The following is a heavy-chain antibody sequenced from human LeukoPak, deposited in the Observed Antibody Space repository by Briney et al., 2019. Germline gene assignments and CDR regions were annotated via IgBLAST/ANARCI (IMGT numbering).Heavy chain of an antibody. CDR2: IYISGNT. Sequence: GGSLRLSCAASTFTVSTNYMSWVRQAPGKGLEWVSIIYISGNTYYADSVKGRVTISRDTSKNTVSLQMNSLRAEDTAVYYCAGDKTTGGWYEFDYWGQGTLVTVSS. CDR1: TFTVSTNY. D-gene: IGHD6-19*01. CDR3: AGDKTTGGWYEFDY. V-gene: IGHV3-66*01. J-gene: IGHJ4*02.